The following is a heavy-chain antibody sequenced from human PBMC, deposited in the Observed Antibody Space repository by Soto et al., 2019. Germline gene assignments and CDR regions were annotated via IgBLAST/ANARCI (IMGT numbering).Heavy chain of an antibody. D-gene: IGHD5-12*01. V-gene: IGHV1-2*04. CDR1: GDRFTDYY. CDR3: ARESGGATATLDYYYFYMDV. J-gene: IGHJ6*03. Sequence: QVQLVQSGAEVKEPGASVTVSCRASGDRFTDYYMHWVRQAPGQGLEWMGWINPNSGVTKYAQKFQGWVTMTRDTYIRTVYMQLSRLRCDDTAIYYCARESGGATATLDYYYFYMDVWGTGTTVTVSS. CDR2: INPNSGVT.